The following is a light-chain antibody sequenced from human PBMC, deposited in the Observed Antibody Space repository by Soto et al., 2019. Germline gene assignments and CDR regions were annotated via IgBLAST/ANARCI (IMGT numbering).Light chain of an antibody. CDR3: QQTYSTPPT. CDR1: QSISSW. V-gene: IGKV1-39*01. J-gene: IGKJ1*01. Sequence: TQSLSSLSAYVEDRVTIPCRASQSISSWLAWYQQKPGKAPKLLIYAASSLQSGVPSRFSGSGSGTDFTLTISSLQPEDFATYYCQQTYSTPPTFGQGSMVDI. CDR2: AAS.